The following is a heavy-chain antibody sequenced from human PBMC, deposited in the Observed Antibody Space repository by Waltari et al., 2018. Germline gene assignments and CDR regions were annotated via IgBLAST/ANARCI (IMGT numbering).Heavy chain of an antibody. CDR1: GFTVSSNY. J-gene: IGHJ4*02. V-gene: IGHV3-53*01. Sequence: EVQLVESGGGLIQPGGSLRLSCAASGFTVSSNYMSWVLQAPGKGLEWVSVIYSGGSTYYADSVKGRFTISRDNSKNTLYLQMNSLRAEDTAVYYCARGFYGSGSLYYFDYWGQGTLVTVSS. CDR3: ARGFYGSGSLYYFDY. CDR2: IYSGGST. D-gene: IGHD3-10*01.